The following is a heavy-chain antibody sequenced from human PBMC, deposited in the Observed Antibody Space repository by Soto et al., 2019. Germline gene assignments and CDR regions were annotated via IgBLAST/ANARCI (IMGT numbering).Heavy chain of an antibody. CDR3: ARTYYDSSGYYYLFDY. Sequence: SETLSLTCTVSGDSISSYYWSWIRQPPGKGLEWIGYIYYSGGTNYNPSLKSRVTISVDTSKNQFSLKLSSVTAADTAVYYCARTYYDSSGYYYLFDYWGQGTLVTVSS. CDR2: IYYSGGT. CDR1: GDSISSYY. J-gene: IGHJ4*02. D-gene: IGHD3-22*01. V-gene: IGHV4-59*01.